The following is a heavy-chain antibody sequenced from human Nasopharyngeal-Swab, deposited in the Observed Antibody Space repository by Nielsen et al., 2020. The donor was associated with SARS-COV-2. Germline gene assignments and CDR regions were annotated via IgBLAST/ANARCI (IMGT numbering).Heavy chain of an antibody. CDR2: INPSAGST. V-gene: IGHV1-46*02. J-gene: IGHJ3*02. CDR1: GSTFNFYY. D-gene: IGHD6-13*01. CDR3: ARWVEAATFFDT. Sequence: ASVHVSCKPSGSTFNFYYLHWVRQAPGQGLEWVGLINPSAGSTSCADHLQGRVTMTSYTSTGTVYMELSSLKSGDTAVYYCARWVEAATFFDTWCQGTIVTVSS.